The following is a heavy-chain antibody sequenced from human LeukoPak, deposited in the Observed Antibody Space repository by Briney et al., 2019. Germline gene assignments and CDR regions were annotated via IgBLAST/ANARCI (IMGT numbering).Heavy chain of an antibody. V-gene: IGHV1-3*01. J-gene: IGHJ4*02. CDR1: GYTIITSS. CDR3: VGGSLGY. Sequence: GASVKVSCKALGYTIITSSIYWVRQAPGQRLEWLGWITVASGNTRYSENLQGRVTLTRDTSANTAYMELHNLKFEDTAVYYCVGGSLGYWGQGTLVTVSP. CDR2: ITVASGNT.